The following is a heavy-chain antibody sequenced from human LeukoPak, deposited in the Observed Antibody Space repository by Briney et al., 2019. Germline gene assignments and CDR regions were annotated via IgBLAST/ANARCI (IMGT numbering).Heavy chain of an antibody. CDR3: ARDYYDSSGYYVGDY. CDR2: IYHSGST. V-gene: IGHV4-30-2*01. D-gene: IGHD3-22*01. Sequence: SETLSLTCAVSGGSISSGGYSWNWIRQPPGKGLEWIGYIYHSGSTYYNPSLKSRVTISVDRSKNQFSLKLSSVTAADTAVYYCARDYYDSSGYYVGDYWGQGTLVTVSS. J-gene: IGHJ4*02. CDR1: GGSISSGGYS.